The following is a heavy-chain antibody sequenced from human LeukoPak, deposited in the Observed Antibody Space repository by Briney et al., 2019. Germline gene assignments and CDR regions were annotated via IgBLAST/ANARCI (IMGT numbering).Heavy chain of an antibody. J-gene: IGHJ4*02. D-gene: IGHD3-10*01. CDR2: INHSGST. V-gene: IGHV4-34*01. CDR3: ARGVRFYGSASGY. CDR1: GGSFSGYY. Sequence: KPSGTLSLTCAVYGGSFSGYYWSWIRQPPGKGLEWIGEINHSGSTNYNPSLKSRVTISVDTSKNQFSLKLSSVTAADTAVYYCARGVRFYGSASGYWGQGTLVTVSS.